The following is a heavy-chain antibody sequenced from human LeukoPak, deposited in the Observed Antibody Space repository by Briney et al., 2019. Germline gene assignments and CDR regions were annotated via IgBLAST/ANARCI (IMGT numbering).Heavy chain of an antibody. D-gene: IGHD2-21*02. J-gene: IGHJ2*01. CDR2: IYYSGST. CDR1: GSSISSYY. Sequence: SETLSLTCTVSGSSISSYYRSWIRQPPGKGLEWIGYIYYSGSTNYNPSLKSRVTISVDTSKNQFSLKLSSVTAADTAVYYCARGADCGGDCLEYFDLWGRGTLVTVSS. V-gene: IGHV4-59*01. CDR3: ARGADCGGDCLEYFDL.